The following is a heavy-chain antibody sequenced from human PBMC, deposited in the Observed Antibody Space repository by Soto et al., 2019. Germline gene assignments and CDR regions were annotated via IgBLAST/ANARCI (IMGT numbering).Heavy chain of an antibody. CDR2: ISAYNGDT. V-gene: IGHV1-18*01. CDR1: GYTFTNYG. J-gene: IGHJ4*02. Sequence: GASVKVSCKASGYTFTNYGISWVRQAPGQGLEWIGWISAYNGDTIYAQKLQGRVTMTTDTSTSTAYMELRSLRSDDTAMYFCARVPSSHPEDYWGQGTLVPVSS. CDR3: ARVPSSHPEDY.